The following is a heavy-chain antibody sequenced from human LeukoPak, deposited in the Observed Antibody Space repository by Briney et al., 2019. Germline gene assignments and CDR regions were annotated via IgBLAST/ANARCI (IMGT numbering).Heavy chain of an antibody. CDR3: RAATRYLDYYYDY. V-gene: IGHV3-30*03. D-gene: IGHD3-22*01. J-gene: IGHJ4*01. Sequence: GGSLRLSCAASTFTFSTFGMHWVRQAPGKGLEWVPVISFDGGDKYYAESVRGRFTISRDNSKDTLYMQMTSLRVEETAVYYCRAATRYLDYYYDYWDQGTLVTVSS. CDR2: ISFDGGDK. CDR1: TFTFSTFG.